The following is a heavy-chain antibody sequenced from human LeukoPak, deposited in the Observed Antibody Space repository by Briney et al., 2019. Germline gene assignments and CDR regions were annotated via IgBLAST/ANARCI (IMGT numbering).Heavy chain of an antibody. J-gene: IGHJ4*02. Sequence: ASVKASCKASGYSFSNFGVSWVRQAPGQWLEWMGWISPHNGNTNYAQKFQGRVALTTDTSTTTAYMELRSLRSDDTAVYYCARGAHYYDRSWDYWGQGTLVTVSS. CDR1: GYSFSNFG. CDR2: ISPHNGNT. V-gene: IGHV1-18*01. CDR3: ARGAHYYDRSWDY. D-gene: IGHD3-22*01.